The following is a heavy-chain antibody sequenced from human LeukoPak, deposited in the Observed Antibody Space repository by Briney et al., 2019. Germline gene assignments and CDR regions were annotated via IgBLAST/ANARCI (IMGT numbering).Heavy chain of an antibody. CDR1: GGSISSDY. V-gene: IGHV4-59*08. CDR2: IYYSGST. CDR3: ARRATMVRGVII. D-gene: IGHD3-10*01. J-gene: IGHJ4*02. Sequence: SETLSLTCTVSGGSISSDYWSWIRQPPGEGLGWIGYIYYSGSTNYNPSLKSRVTISVDTSKNQFSLKLSSVTAADTAVYYCARRATMVRGVIIWGQGTLVTVSS.